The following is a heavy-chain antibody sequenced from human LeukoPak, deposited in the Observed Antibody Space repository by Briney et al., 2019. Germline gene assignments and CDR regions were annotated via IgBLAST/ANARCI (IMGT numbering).Heavy chain of an antibody. D-gene: IGHD3-9*01. Sequence: GGSLRLSCATSGFTFSDYWMAWVRQAPGKGLEWVGNIKQDGSETFYVDSVEGRFTFSRDNAKKSVYLQMNSLRAEDTAVYYCARGGRLNYVILSYWGQGTLVTVSS. CDR3: ARGGRLNYVILSY. V-gene: IGHV3-7*02. CDR1: GFTFSDYW. J-gene: IGHJ4*02. CDR2: IKQDGSET.